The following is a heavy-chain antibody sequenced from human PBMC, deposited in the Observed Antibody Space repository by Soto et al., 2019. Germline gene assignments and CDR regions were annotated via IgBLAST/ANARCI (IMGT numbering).Heavy chain of an antibody. J-gene: IGHJ5*02. Sequence: QVQLVQSGAEVKKPGASVEVSCKASGYTFSTYGINWVRQAHGQGLEWMGWISPYNGNTKYEQKFQGRVTMTTDTSTSTAYMELKSLRSDDTAVYYCARDLSDSGGFDPWGQGTLVTVSS. CDR1: GYTFSTYG. V-gene: IGHV1-18*04. CDR2: ISPYNGNT. CDR3: ARDLSDSGGFDP. D-gene: IGHD3-10*01.